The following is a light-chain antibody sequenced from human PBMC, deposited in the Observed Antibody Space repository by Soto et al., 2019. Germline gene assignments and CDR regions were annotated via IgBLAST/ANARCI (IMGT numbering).Light chain of an antibody. Sequence: DIQMTQSPSTLSASAGDRLTITCRASQNIERGLAWYQQKPGKAPNLLIYDASSLESGVSSRFSGRGFGTEFTLTISSLHPDDFATYFCHHYNSYSGTFGQGTKVDIK. V-gene: IGKV1-5*01. J-gene: IGKJ1*01. CDR3: HHYNSYSGT. CDR1: QNIERG. CDR2: DAS.